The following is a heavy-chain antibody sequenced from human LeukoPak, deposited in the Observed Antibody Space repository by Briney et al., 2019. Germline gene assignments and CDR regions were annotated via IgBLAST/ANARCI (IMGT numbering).Heavy chain of an antibody. D-gene: IGHD4-17*01. Sequence: SQTLSLTCTVSGGSISSGIYYWIWIRQHPGKGLEWIGHIYYSGSTYYNPSLKSRVTISLDTSKNQFSLKLSSVTAADTAVYYCAREEDTALDYWGQGTLVTVSS. J-gene: IGHJ4*02. V-gene: IGHV4-31*03. CDR2: IYYSGST. CDR3: AREEDTALDY. CDR1: GGSISSGIYY.